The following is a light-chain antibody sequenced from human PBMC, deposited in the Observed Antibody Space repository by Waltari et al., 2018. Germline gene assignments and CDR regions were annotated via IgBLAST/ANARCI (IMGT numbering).Light chain of an antibody. Sequence: QSVLTQPPSASGTPGQRATISWSGSSSTIGSNYVSWYQQLPGTAPKLLIYRNNQRPSGVPDRFSGSKSGTSASLAISVLRSEDEADYYCAAWDDSLSGVVFGGGTKLTVL. CDR1: SSTIGSNY. J-gene: IGLJ2*01. V-gene: IGLV1-47*01. CDR2: RNN. CDR3: AAWDDSLSGVV.